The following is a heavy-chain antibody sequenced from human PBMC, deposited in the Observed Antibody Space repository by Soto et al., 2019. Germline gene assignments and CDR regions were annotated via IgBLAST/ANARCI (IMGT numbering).Heavy chain of an antibody. CDR2: INPNSGGT. V-gene: IGHV1-2*04. CDR1: GYTFTGYC. CDR3: ARALIRAADYDY. Sequence: ASVKVSCKASGYTFTGYCMHWVRQAPGQGLEWMGWINPNSGGTNYAQKFQGWVTMTRDTSISTAYMELSRLRSDDTAVYYCARALIRAADYDYWGQGTLVTVSS. D-gene: IGHD6-13*01. J-gene: IGHJ4*02.